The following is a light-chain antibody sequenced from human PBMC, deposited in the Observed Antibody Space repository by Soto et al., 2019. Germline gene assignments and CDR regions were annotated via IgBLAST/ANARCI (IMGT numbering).Light chain of an antibody. Sequence: EIVMTQSPATLSVSPGERATLSCRASQTVGSNLAWYQQKPGQAPRLLVYGASTRATGIPARFSGSGSGTDFTLTISSLEPEDFAVYYCQQYGSSGTFGQGTKVDIK. J-gene: IGKJ1*01. CDR2: GAS. V-gene: IGKV3-15*01. CDR3: QQYGSSGT. CDR1: QTVGSN.